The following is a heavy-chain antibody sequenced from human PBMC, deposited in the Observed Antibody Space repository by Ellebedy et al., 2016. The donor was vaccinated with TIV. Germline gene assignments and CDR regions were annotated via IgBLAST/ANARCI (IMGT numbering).Heavy chain of an antibody. CDR1: GFTFSSYA. V-gene: IGHV3-30-3*01. Sequence: GESLKISXAASGFTFSSYAMHWVRQAPGKGLEWVAVISYDGSNKYYADSVKGRFTISRDNAKNSLYLQMNSLRAEDTAVYYCAKDRSVLEMATITHNVRLDTHSYWGQGTLVTVSS. J-gene: IGHJ4*02. CDR2: ISYDGSNK. CDR3: AKDRSVLEMATITHNVRLDTHSY. D-gene: IGHD5-24*01.